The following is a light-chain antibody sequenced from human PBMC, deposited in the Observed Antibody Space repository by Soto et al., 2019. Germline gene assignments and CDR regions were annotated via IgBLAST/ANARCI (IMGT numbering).Light chain of an antibody. V-gene: IGKV3-11*01. J-gene: IGKJ1*01. CDR3: HQRQSWPRT. CDR1: QAVNTR. Sequence: EIVLTRSPGTLSSFPGERATLSCRASQAVNTRLAWYQHKPGQAPRLLIYLTSNRATGIPARFSGSGSGTDFTLTISSLEPEDSAVYYCHQRQSWPRTFGQGTKVDIK. CDR2: LTS.